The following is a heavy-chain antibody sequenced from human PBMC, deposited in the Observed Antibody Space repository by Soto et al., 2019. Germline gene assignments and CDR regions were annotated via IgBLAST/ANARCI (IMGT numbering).Heavy chain of an antibody. Sequence: SGPTRVNPTQTLTLTCTFSVFSLSTSGMCVTWIRQPPGKALEWLARIDWDDDKYYSTSLKTRLTISKDTSKNQVVLTMTKMDPVDTATYYCARIMVITNDAFDIWGQGTMVTVSS. CDR2: IDWDDDK. CDR1: VFSLSTSGMC. J-gene: IGHJ3*02. D-gene: IGHD3-22*01. CDR3: ARIMVITNDAFDI. V-gene: IGHV2-70*11.